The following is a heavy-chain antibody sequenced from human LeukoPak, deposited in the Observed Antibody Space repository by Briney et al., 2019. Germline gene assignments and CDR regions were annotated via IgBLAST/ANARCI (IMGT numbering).Heavy chain of an antibody. V-gene: IGHV3-74*01. J-gene: IGHJ4*02. Sequence: GGSLRLSCAASGNYWMHWVRQAPGKGLVWVSHINSDGSWTGYADSVKGRFTISRDNSKKSLYLQMDSLRAEDTAIYYCAKGYITSPPATRLFDYWGQGTLVTVSS. D-gene: IGHD5-12*01. CDR1: GNYW. CDR2: INSDGSWT. CDR3: AKGYITSPPATRLFDY.